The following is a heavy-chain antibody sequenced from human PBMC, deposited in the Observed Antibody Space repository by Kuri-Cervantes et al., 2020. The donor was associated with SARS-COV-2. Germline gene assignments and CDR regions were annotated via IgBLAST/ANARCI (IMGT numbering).Heavy chain of an antibody. CDR3: ARDVKYDFWSGSPYYYYYMDV. CDR1: GFPFSSYA. Sequence: GESLKISCAASGFPFSSYAMHWVRQAPGKGLQWVAVISYDGSNKYYADSVKVRFTISRDNAKTSLYLQMNSLRAEDTALYYCARDVKYDFWSGSPYYYYYMDVWGKGTTVTVSS. D-gene: IGHD3-3*01. J-gene: IGHJ6*03. CDR2: ISYDGSNK. V-gene: IGHV3-30-3*01.